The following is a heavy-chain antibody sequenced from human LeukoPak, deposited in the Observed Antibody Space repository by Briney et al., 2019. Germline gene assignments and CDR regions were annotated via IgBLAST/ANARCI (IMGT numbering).Heavy chain of an antibody. Sequence: SETLSLTCTVSGGSISSNYWSWIRQPPGKGLEWIGYIYYSGSTNYNPSLKSRVLISVDTSRNQFSLKLTSVTAADTAVYFCARGTYGYYMDVWGKGTTVTVSS. J-gene: IGHJ6*03. D-gene: IGHD4-17*01. CDR2: IYYSGST. V-gene: IGHV4-59*08. CDR3: ARGTYGYYMDV. CDR1: GGSISSNY.